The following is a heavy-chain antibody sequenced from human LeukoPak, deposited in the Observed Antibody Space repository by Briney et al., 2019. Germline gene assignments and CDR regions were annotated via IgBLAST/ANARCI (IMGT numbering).Heavy chain of an antibody. CDR1: GGSISSYY. V-gene: IGHV4-59*01. D-gene: IGHD6-6*01. Sequence: SETRSLTCTVSGGSISSYYWSWIRQPPGKGLEWIGYIYYSGSTNYNPSLKSRVTISVDTSKNQFSLKLSSVTAADTAVYYCASFSIAARRSFDYWGQGTLVTVSS. CDR2: IYYSGST. J-gene: IGHJ4*02. CDR3: ASFSIAARRSFDY.